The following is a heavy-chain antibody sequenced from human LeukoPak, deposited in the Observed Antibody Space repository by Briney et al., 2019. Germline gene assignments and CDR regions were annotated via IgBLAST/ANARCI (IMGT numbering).Heavy chain of an antibody. J-gene: IGHJ4*02. D-gene: IGHD1/OR15-1a*01. CDR3: ARGNNRRSFDY. CDR2: VYYSGRT. Sequence: AETLSLTCTVSGGSISGYYCSWIRQPPGKGLEWIGYVYYSGRTNYNPSLMSRVTISIDTSKNQFSLKLNSVTAADTAVYYCARGNNRRSFDYWGQGTLLPLFS. V-gene: IGHV4-59*01. CDR1: GGSISGYY.